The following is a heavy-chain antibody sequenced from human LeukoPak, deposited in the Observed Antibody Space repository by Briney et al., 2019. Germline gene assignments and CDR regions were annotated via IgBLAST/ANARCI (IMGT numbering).Heavy chain of an antibody. CDR2: ISYDGDTT. CDR3: ARGSRGSGGNYFVH. V-gene: IGHV3-30*01. Sequence: GGSLRLSCAASGFTFSDDQMHWIRQAPGKGLQWVALISYDGDTTAYADSVKGRFTISRDNSKKTVSLQLNNLRLEDTAVYYCARGSRGSGGNYFVHWGQGALITVSS. J-gene: IGHJ4*02. CDR1: GFTFSDDQ. D-gene: IGHD3-10*01.